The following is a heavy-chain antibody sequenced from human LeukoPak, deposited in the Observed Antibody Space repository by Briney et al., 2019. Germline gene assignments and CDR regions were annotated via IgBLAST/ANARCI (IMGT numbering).Heavy chain of an antibody. V-gene: IGHV4-34*01. CDR1: GGSFSGYY. J-gene: IGHJ4*02. CDR3: GSIAVAGTLPDY. D-gene: IGHD6-19*01. Sequence: PSETPSLTCAVYGGSFSGYYWSWIRQPPGKGLEWIGEINHSGSTNYNPSLKSRVTISVDTSKNQFSLKLSSVTAADTAVYYCGSIAVAGTLPDYWGQGTLVTVSS. CDR2: INHSGST.